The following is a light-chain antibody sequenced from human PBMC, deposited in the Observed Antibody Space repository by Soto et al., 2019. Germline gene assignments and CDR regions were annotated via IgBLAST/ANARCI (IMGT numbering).Light chain of an antibody. J-gene: IGLJ1*01. CDR1: SSNIGSNT. V-gene: IGLV1-44*01. CDR2: SNN. Sequence: QYVLTQPPSASGTPGQRVTISCSGSSSNIGSNTVNWYQQLPGTAPKLLIYSNNQRPSGVPDRFSGSKSGTSASLAISGLQSEDEDDYYCAAWDDSLNGYVFGTGTKVTVL. CDR3: AAWDDSLNGYV.